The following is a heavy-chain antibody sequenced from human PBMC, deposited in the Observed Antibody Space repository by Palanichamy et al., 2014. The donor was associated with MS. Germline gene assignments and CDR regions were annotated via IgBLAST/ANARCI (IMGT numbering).Heavy chain of an antibody. D-gene: IGHD2-8*01. CDR3: GRGGLSVDN. J-gene: IGHJ4*02. V-gene: IGHV3-74*01. CDR1: GFTFSSSW. Sequence: EVQLVESGGALVQPGGSLRLSCVASGFTFSSSWMHWVRQAPGKGLVWVSRINSDGSSRSYADSVEGRFTIFRVNAKNTLYLQMNSLGAEDTAVYYCGRGGLSVDNWGQGTLVTVSS. CDR2: INSDGSSR.